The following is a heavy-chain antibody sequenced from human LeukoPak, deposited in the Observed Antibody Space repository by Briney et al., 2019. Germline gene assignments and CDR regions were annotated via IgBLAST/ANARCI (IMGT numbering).Heavy chain of an antibody. CDR1: GGSISSYY. V-gene: IGHV4-59*01. CDR2: IYYSGST. D-gene: IGHD2-2*01. Sequence: SETLSLTCTVSGGSISSYYWSWLRQPPGKGLESIGYIYYSGSTNYNPSLKSRVTISVDTSKNQFSLKLSSVTGADTAVYYCASQIPAADMGSFDPWGQGTPVTVSS. J-gene: IGHJ5*02. CDR3: ASQIPAADMGSFDP.